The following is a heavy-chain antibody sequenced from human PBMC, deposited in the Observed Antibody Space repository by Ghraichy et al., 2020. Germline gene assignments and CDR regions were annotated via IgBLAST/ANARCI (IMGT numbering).Heavy chain of an antibody. V-gene: IGHV3-23*01. D-gene: IGHD3-10*02. J-gene: IGHJ5*02. Sequence: GGSLRLSCAASGFTFSDYAMSWVRQAPGKGLEWVSLISGNAERTYYADSVEGRFTISRDNSKNMLYLQMNSLTVEDTAVYYCVITKYYVGRSRFDPWGQGTLVTVSS. CDR2: ISGNAERT. CDR3: VITKYYVGRSRFDP. CDR1: GFTFSDYA.